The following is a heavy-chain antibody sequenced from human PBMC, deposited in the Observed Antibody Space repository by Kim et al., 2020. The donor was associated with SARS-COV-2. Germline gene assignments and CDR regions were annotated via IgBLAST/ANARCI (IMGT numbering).Heavy chain of an antibody. J-gene: IGHJ6*01. D-gene: IGHD3-22*01. Sequence: GGSLRLSCVGSGFTFNRYAMHWVRQAPGKGLEWVAVISYDGSNKYFADSVKGRFTISRDNSKNTLYLRMNSLRVEDTAVYYCARVPLGGDTSGYPTVYYG. CDR1: GFTFNRYA. CDR2: ISYDGSNK. V-gene: IGHV3-30*04. CDR3: ARVPLGGDTSGYPTVYYG.